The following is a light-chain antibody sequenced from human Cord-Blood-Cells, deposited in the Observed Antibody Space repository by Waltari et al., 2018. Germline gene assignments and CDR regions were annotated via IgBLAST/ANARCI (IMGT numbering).Light chain of an antibody. J-gene: IGKJ4*01. CDR2: WAS. CDR1: QSVLYSPNNKNY. V-gene: IGKV4-1*01. CDR3: QQYYSTPALT. Sequence: DIVMTQSPNTLAVALGERATNNCKSRQSVLYSPNNKNYLAWHQQNPGQPPKLLIYWASTRESGVPDRLSGCGSGTDFTLTISSLQSEDVAVYYCQQYYSTPALTFGGGTKVEIK.